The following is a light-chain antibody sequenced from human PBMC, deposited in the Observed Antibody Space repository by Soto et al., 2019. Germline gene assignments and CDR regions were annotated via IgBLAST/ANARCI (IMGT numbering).Light chain of an antibody. V-gene: IGKV3-11*01. CDR1: QSVSSY. Sequence: EIVLTQSPATLSLSPGERATLSCRASQSVSSYLAWYQQKPGQAPRLLIYDASNRATGIPARFSVSGSGTDFTLTISSLEPEDFAVYYCQQRINWPITFGQGTRLEIK. CDR3: QQRINWPIT. J-gene: IGKJ5*01. CDR2: DAS.